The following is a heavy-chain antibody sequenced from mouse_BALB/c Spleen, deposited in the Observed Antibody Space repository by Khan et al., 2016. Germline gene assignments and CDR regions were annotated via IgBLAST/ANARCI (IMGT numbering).Heavy chain of an antibody. CDR2: IDPANGNT. CDR1: GFNIKDTY. J-gene: IGHJ2*01. Sequence: VQLQQSGAELVKPGASVKLSCTASGFNIKDTYMHWVKQRPEQGLEWIGRIDPANGNTKYDPKFQGKATITADTSSNTAYLQISSLTSEDTAAYYWASRDSDYWGQDATLTGSS. CDR3: ASRDSDY. V-gene: IGHV14-3*02.